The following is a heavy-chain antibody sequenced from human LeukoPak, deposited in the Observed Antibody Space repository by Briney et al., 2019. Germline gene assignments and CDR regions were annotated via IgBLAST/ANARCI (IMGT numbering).Heavy chain of an antibody. V-gene: IGHV4-30-4*01. Sequence: PSQTLSLTCTVSGGSISSGDYYWSWIRQPPGKGLEWIGYIYYSGSTYYNPYLKSRVTISVDTSKNQFSLKLSSVTAADTAVYYCARSQWELRLPDYWGQGTLVTVSS. D-gene: IGHD1-26*01. CDR1: GGSISSGDYY. J-gene: IGHJ4*02. CDR3: ARSQWELRLPDY. CDR2: IYYSGST.